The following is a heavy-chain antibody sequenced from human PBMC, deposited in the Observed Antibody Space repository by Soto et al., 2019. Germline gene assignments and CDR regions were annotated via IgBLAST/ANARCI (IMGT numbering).Heavy chain of an antibody. CDR3: EKDRPYSGYDLTYYFDY. D-gene: IGHD5-12*01. V-gene: IGHV3-30*18. CDR2: ISYDGSNK. Sequence: QVQLVESGGGVVQPGRSLRLSCAASGFTFSSYGMHWVRQAPGKGLEWVAVISYDGSNKYYADSVKGRFTISRDNSKNTVYLQMNSLRAEDTAVYYCEKDRPYSGYDLTYYFDYWGQGTLVTVSS. CDR1: GFTFSSYG. J-gene: IGHJ4*02.